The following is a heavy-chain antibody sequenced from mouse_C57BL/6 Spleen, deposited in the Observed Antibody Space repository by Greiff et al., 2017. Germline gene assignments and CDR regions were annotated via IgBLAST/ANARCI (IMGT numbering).Heavy chain of an antibody. CDR2: IYPGDGDT. V-gene: IGHV1-82*01. J-gene: IGHJ3*01. CDR3: ARGDYGGRPWFAY. Sequence: QVQLQQSGPELVKPGASVKISCKASGYAFSSSWMNWVKQRPGKGLEWIGRIYPGDGDTNYNGKFKGKATLTADKSSSTAYMQLSSLTSEDSAVYFCARGDYGGRPWFAYWGQGTLVTVSA. CDR1: GYAFSSSW. D-gene: IGHD2-4*01.